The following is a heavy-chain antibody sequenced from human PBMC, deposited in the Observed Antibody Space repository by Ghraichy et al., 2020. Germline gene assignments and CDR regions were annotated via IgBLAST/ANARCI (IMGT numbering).Heavy chain of an antibody. Sequence: GGSLRLSCAASVFTFSTYAMSWVRQAPGKGLEWVSAISDSGSSTFYADSVKGRFTISRDNSKNTLILQMNSLRAEDTAVYYCAKDVRGGGGFGDPASHWGQGTLVTVSS. CDR3: AKDVRGGGGFGDPASH. D-gene: IGHD3-16*01. CDR2: ISDSGSST. V-gene: IGHV3-23*01. CDR1: VFTFSTYA. J-gene: IGHJ4*02.